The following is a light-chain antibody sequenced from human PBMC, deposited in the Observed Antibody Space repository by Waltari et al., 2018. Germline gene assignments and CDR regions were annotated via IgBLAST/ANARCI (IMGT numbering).Light chain of an antibody. J-gene: IGKJ1*01. CDR3: LQYNTYSGA. CDR2: RAS. Sequence: VTITCRASQDISRWVAWYQQKPGQAPKLLIYRASSLESGVPSRFSGSGSGTEFTLTISSLQPDDVASYYCLQYNTYSGAFGQGTKVTLK. CDR1: QDISRW. V-gene: IGKV1-5*03.